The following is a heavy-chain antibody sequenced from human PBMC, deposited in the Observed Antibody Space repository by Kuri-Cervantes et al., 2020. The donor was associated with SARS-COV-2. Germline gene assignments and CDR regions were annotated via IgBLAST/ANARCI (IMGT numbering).Heavy chain of an antibody. CDR1: GFTFSDYY. CDR3: ASSLLWFGESYYYMDV. Sequence: GGSLRLPCAASGFTFSDYYMSWIRQAPGKGLEWVSYISSSGSTIYYADSVKGRFTISRDNSKNTLYLQMNSLRAEDTAVYYCASSLLWFGESYYYMDVWGKGTTVTVSS. V-gene: IGHV3-11*04. J-gene: IGHJ6*03. D-gene: IGHD3-10*01. CDR2: ISSSGSTI.